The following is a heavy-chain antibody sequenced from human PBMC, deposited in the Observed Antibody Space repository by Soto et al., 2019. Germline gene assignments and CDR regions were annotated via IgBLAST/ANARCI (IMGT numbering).Heavy chain of an antibody. CDR2: IWYDGSNK. Sequence: QVQLVESGGGVVQPGRSLRLSCAASGFTFSSYGMHWVRQAPGKGLEWVAVIWYDGSNKYYADSVKGRFTISRDNSKNTLYLQMNSLRAEDTAVYYCARDPKSYGYSGWFDPWGQGTLVTVSS. V-gene: IGHV3-33*01. J-gene: IGHJ5*02. CDR3: ARDPKSYGYSGWFDP. D-gene: IGHD5-18*01. CDR1: GFTFSSYG.